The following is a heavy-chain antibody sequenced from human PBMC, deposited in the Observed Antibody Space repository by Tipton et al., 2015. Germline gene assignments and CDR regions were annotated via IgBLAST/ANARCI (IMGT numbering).Heavy chain of an antibody. CDR1: GGSISSGGYY. J-gene: IGHJ4*02. Sequence: LRLSCTVSGGSISSGGYYWSWIRQHPGKGLEWIGYISDIGRSDYNSSLKSRVAISLDTSKNQFSLKLRYVAAADTAVYYCATIELTTETFASWGQGTLVTVSS. CDR2: ISDIGRS. CDR3: ATIELTTETFAS. V-gene: IGHV4-61*08. D-gene: IGHD4-11*01.